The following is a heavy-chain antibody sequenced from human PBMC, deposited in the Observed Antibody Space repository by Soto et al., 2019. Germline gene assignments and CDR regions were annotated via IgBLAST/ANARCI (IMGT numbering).Heavy chain of an antibody. CDR2: INPSGGST. D-gene: IGHD5-12*01. Sequence: VASVKVSCKASGYTFTSYYMHWVRQAPGQGLEWMGIINPSGGSTSYAQKFQGRVTMTRDTSTSTVYMELSSLRSEDTAVYYCASPSGYVGYYSYGMDVRGPGTTVTVSS. V-gene: IGHV1-46*03. CDR3: ASPSGYVGYYSYGMDV. J-gene: IGHJ6*02. CDR1: GYTFTSYY.